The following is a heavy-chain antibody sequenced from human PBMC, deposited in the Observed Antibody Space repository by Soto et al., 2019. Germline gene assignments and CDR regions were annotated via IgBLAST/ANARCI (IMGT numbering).Heavy chain of an antibody. Sequence: SETLSLTCTVSGGSISSYYWSWIRQPPGKGLEWIGYIYYSGSTNYNPSLKSRVTISVDTSKNQFSLKLSSVTAADTAVYYCARVGRPVALPCVDTAMASLRSYCYYGMDVWGQGTTVTVSS. CDR2: IYYSGST. V-gene: IGHV4-59*01. CDR1: GGSISSYY. D-gene: IGHD5-18*01. CDR3: ARVGRPVALPCVDTAMASLRSYCYYGMDV. J-gene: IGHJ6*02.